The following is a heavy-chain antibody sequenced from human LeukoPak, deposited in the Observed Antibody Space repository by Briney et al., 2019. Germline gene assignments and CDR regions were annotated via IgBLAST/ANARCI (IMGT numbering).Heavy chain of an antibody. D-gene: IGHD3-10*01. J-gene: IGHJ6*03. CDR1: GGSFSGYY. V-gene: IGHV4-34*01. Sequence: SETLSLTCAVYGGSFSGYYWSWIRQPPGKGLEWIGEINHSGSTNYNPSLKSRVTISVDTSKNQFSLKLSSVTAADTAVYYCARRRYYGSGIYYYMDVWGKGTTVTISS. CDR3: ARRRYYGSGIYYYMDV. CDR2: INHSGST.